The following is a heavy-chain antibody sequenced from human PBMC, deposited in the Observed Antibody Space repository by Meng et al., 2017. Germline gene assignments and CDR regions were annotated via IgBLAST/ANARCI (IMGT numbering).Heavy chain of an antibody. J-gene: IGHJ4*02. CDR2: IYYSGST. CDR1: GDSISSSSDY. V-gene: IGHV4-39*01. CDR3: ARRDYFDY. Sequence: QLQLQESGPGLVKPSETLSLTCIASGDSISSSSDYWGWIRQPPGKGLEWIGSIYYSGSTYYNPSLKSRVTISVDTSKNQFSLKLSSVTAADTAVYYCARRDYFDYWGQGTLVTVSS.